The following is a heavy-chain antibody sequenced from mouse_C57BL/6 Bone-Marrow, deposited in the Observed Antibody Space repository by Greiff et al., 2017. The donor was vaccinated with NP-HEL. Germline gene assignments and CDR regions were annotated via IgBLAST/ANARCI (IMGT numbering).Heavy chain of an antibody. J-gene: IGHJ2*01. CDR1: GYTFTSYW. D-gene: IGHD1-1*01. V-gene: IGHV1-59*01. CDR2: IDPSDSYT. Sequence: QVQLQQPGAELVRPGTSVKLSCKASGYTFTSYWTHWVKQRPGQGLEWIGVIDPSDSYTNYNQKFKGKATLTVDTSSSTAYMQLSSLTSEDSAVYYCARDIYYYGSSYFDYWGQGTTLTVSS. CDR3: ARDIYYYGSSYFDY.